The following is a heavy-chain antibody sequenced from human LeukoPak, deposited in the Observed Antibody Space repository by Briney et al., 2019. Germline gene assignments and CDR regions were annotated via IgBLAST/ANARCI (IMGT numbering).Heavy chain of an antibody. V-gene: IGHV4-30-4*01. D-gene: IGHD5-24*01. J-gene: IGHJ4*02. CDR2: IYYSGST. CDR1: GGSISSGDYY. Sequence: SQTLSLTCTVSGGSISSGDYYWSWIRQPPGKGLEWIGYIYYSGSTYYNPSLKSRVTISVDTSQNQFSLKLSSVTAADTAVYYCARDTSRDGYNYDYWGQGTLVTVSS. CDR3: ARDTSRDGYNYDY.